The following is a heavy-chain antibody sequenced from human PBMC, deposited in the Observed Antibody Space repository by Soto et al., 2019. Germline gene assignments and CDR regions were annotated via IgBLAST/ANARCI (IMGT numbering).Heavy chain of an antibody. V-gene: IGHV3-23*01. Sequence: EVQLWESGGGLVQPGGSLRLSGTASGFTFSNYALTWVRQSPGKGLEWVSTSGGGGGTTYYADSVKGRFTISRDNSKNTLSLQMSSLRVEETAIYYCARDWTGNTCPCLDVWGQGTTVSVSS. CDR1: GFTFSNYA. CDR2: SGGGGGTT. D-gene: IGHD2-8*02. J-gene: IGHJ6*02. CDR3: ARDWTGNTCPCLDV.